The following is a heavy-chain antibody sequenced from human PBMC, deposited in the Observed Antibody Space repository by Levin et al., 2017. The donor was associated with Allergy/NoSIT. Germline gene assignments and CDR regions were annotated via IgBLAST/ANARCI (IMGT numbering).Heavy chain of an antibody. V-gene: IGHV1-8*01. Sequence: GESLKISCKASGSTFTGSDINWVRQAPGQGLEWMGWLHPNRGSTGYALKFQDRVTFTMNASISTVYMELTDLKSDDTAVYYCARGYGEGSQGWFDPGGQGTRVTVSS. CDR2: LHPNRGST. J-gene: IGHJ5*02. D-gene: IGHD4/OR15-4a*01. CDR3: ARGYGEGSQGWFDP. CDR1: GSTFTGSD.